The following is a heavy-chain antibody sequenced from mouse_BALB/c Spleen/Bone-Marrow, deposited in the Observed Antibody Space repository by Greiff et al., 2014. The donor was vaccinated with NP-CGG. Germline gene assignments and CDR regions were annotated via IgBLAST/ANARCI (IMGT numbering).Heavy chain of an antibody. CDR1: GFNIKDSY. J-gene: IGHJ3*01. Sequence: VHVTQSGAELVKPGASVKLSCTASGFNIKDSYLHWVKQRPEQGLDWIGRIDPAKGNTNYDPKFPGKATITADTSSNTACLQLSSLTSEDTAVYFCARNYPIAYWGQGTLVTVSA. D-gene: IGHD2-1*01. CDR2: IDPAKGNT. CDR3: ARNYPIAY. V-gene: IGHV14-3*02.